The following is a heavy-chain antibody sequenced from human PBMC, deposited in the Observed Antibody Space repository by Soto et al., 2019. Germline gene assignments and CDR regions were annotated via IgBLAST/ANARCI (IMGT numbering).Heavy chain of an antibody. CDR2: ISYDGSNK. CDR1: GFTFSSYA. Sequence: GGSLRLSCAASGFTFSSYAMHWVRQAPGKGLEWVAVISYDGSNKYYADSVKGRFTISRDNSKNTLYLQMNSLRAEDTAVYYSARDEVSPGNYYDSSGSYYYYYGMDVWGQGTTVTVSS. J-gene: IGHJ6*02. V-gene: IGHV3-30-3*01. D-gene: IGHD3-22*01. CDR3: ARDEVSPGNYYDSSGSYYYYYGMDV.